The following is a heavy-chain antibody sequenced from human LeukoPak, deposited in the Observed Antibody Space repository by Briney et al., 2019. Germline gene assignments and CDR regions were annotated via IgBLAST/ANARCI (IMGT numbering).Heavy chain of an antibody. D-gene: IGHD3-10*01. CDR1: GFSFSSYN. CDR3: ARSRFTYGSVAFDY. J-gene: IGHJ4*02. Sequence: GGSLRLSCAASGFSFSSYNMHWVRQTPGKGLEWLSSISSGSGPIYYADSVKGRFTISRDDAKDSLHLQMNSLRDDDTGVNYCARSRFTYGSVAFDYWGRGTLVTVSS. V-gene: IGHV3-48*02. CDR2: ISSGSGPI.